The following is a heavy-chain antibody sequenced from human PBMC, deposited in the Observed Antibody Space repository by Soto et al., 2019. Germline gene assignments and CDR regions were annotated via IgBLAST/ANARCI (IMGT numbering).Heavy chain of an antibody. CDR3: AREAVVRGVMHY. D-gene: IGHD3-10*01. Sequence: QVQLVESGGGVVQPGRSLRLSCAASGFTFSSYAMHWVRQAPGKGLEWVAVISYDGSNKYYADSVKGRFTISRDNSKNTLYLQTNSLRAEDTAVYYCAREAVVRGVMHYWGQGTLVTVSS. CDR2: ISYDGSNK. J-gene: IGHJ4*02. V-gene: IGHV3-30-3*01. CDR1: GFTFSSYA.